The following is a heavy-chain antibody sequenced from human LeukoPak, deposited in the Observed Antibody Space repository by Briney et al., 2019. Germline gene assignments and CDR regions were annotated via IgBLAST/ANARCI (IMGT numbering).Heavy chain of an antibody. V-gene: IGHV4-34*01. J-gene: IGHJ4*02. Sequence: SETLSLTCAVYGGSFSGYYWSWIRQPPGKGLEWIGEINHSGSTNYNPSLKSRVTISVDTSKNQFSLKLSSVTAADTAVYYCARGFSLGSYYNYFDYWGQGTLVTVSS. CDR2: INHSGST. CDR1: GGSFSGYY. CDR3: ARGFSLGSYYNYFDY. D-gene: IGHD1-26*01.